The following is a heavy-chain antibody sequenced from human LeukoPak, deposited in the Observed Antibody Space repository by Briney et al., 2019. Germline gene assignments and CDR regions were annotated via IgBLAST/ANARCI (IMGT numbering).Heavy chain of an antibody. D-gene: IGHD3-16*01. J-gene: IGHJ4*02. CDR3: AKDSLADIDY. CDR2: IRLDGSIK. V-gene: IGHV3-30*02. Sequence: GGSLRLSCAASGFIFSTYGMYWVRQAPGKGLEWVALIRLDGSIKNYSDSVKCRSTISRGNSKNTLYLQMNSLRAKDTAVYYCAKDSLADIDYWGQGTLVTVSP. CDR1: GFIFSTYG.